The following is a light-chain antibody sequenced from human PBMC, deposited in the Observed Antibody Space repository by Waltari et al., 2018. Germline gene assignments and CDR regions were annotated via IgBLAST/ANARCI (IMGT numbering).Light chain of an antibody. J-gene: IGKJ1*01. CDR1: QSIERW. Sequence: DIQMTQSPSTQPASVGDRVTITCRASQSIERWLAWYQQKPRKAPKRLIYKTSSLESGVPSRFSGSGYGTDISLTISGLQPDDFATYHCQQYKKFRTFGQGTKVESK. CDR3: QQYKKFRT. V-gene: IGKV1-5*03. CDR2: KTS.